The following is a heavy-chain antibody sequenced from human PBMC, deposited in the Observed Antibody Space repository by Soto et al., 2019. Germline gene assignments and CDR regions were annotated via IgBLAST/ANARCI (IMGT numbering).Heavy chain of an antibody. J-gene: IGHJ3*02. D-gene: IGHD2-15*01. CDR3: ARHRNRFSYVVGAFDI. CDR1: GGSISSSSYY. V-gene: IGHV4-39*01. Sequence: QLQLQESGPGLVKPSETLSLTCTVSGGSISSSSYYWGWIRQPPGKGLEGIGSIYYSGSTYYNPSLKSRVTISVDTSKNQFSLKLSSVTAADTAVYYCARHRNRFSYVVGAFDIWGQGTMVTVSS. CDR2: IYYSGST.